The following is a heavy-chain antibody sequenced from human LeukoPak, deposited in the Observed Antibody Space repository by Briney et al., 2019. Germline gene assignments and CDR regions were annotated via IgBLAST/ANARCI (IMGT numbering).Heavy chain of an antibody. V-gene: IGHV4-38-2*01. CDR2: IYHSGST. CDR3: ARPWKPRDAFDI. D-gene: IGHD1-1*01. Sequence: SETLSLTCAVSGYSISSGYHWGWIRQPPGKGLEWIGSIYHSGSTYYNPSLKSRVTISVDTSKNQFSLKLSSVTAADTAVYYCARPWKPRDAFDIWGQGTMVTVSS. CDR1: GYSISSGYH. J-gene: IGHJ3*02.